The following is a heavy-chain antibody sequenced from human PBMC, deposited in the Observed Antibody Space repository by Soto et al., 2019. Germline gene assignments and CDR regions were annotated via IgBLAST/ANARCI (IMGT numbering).Heavy chain of an antibody. CDR2: IKQDGSVI. J-gene: IGHJ1*01. Sequence: GWSLRLSCVASGFTFSNYWMTWVRQAPGKGLEWVANIKQDGSVIFYVDSVKGRFTVSRDNAKNSLYLQMNSLRAEDTAVYYCATYESSGPAVWWGQGTLVTVSS. D-gene: IGHD3-22*01. V-gene: IGHV3-7*01. CDR1: GFTFSNYW. CDR3: ATYESSGPAVW.